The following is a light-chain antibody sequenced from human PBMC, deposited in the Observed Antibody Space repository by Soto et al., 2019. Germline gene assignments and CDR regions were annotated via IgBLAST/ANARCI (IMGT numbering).Light chain of an antibody. CDR2: DVS. V-gene: IGLV2-11*01. CDR1: SSDVGGYNY. Sequence: QSALTQPRSVSGSPGQSVTISCTGTSSDVGGYNYVSWYQHHPGKAPKLMICDVSKRPAGVPDRFSGSKSGNTASLTISGLQPEDEAEYYCCSYAGIYAWVFGGGTQLTVL. CDR3: CSYAGIYAWV. J-gene: IGLJ3*02.